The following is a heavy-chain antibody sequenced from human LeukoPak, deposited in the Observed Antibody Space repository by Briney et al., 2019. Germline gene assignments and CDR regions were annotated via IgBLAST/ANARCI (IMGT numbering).Heavy chain of an antibody. CDR1: GGTFSSYA. D-gene: IGHD2-2*01. CDR2: IIPILGIA. V-gene: IGHV1-69*04. CDR3: ARESTSTSCSDY. J-gene: IGHJ4*02. Sequence: ASVKVSCKASGGTFSSYAISWVRQAPGQGLEWMGRIIPILGIANYAQKFQGRVTITADKSTSTAYMELSSLRSEDTTAYYCARESTSTSCSDYWGQGTLVTVSS.